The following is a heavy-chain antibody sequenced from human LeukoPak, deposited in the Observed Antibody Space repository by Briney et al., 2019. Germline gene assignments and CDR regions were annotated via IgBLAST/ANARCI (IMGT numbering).Heavy chain of an antibody. CDR3: GRDPSARVTIDF. Sequence: RRSPRLSCAASGFPFSNYAMHWVRQAPGEGLEWVAIVSHDGRNQHYAESVKGRFTIARDSSKNTVSLQMNSLRAGDSALYYCGRDPSARVTIDFWGQGTLVTVSS. V-gene: IGHV3-30*01. CDR2: VSHDGRNQ. D-gene: IGHD5-24*01. J-gene: IGHJ4*02. CDR1: GFPFSNYA.